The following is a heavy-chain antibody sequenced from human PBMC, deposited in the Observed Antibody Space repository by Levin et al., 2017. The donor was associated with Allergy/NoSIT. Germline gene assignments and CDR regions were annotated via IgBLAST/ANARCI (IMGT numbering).Heavy chain of an antibody. CDR2: INSDGSST. J-gene: IGHJ6*02. CDR3: ARRSIYYDSSGYRFMYYGMDG. V-gene: IGHV3-74*01. Sequence: GGSLRLSCAASGFTFSSYWMHWVRQAPGKGLVWVSRINSDGSSTSYADSVKGRFTISRDNAKNTLYLQMNSLRAEDTAVYYCARRSIYYDSSGYRFMYYGMDGWGQGTTVTVSS. CDR1: GFTFSSYW. D-gene: IGHD3-22*01.